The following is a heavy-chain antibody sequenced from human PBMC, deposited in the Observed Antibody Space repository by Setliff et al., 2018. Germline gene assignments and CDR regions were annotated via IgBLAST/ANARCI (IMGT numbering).Heavy chain of an antibody. CDR1: GGTFSSYA. J-gene: IGHJ6*03. CDR3: ARVRDCSGDICHRGFNHYIDV. D-gene: IGHD2-15*01. Sequence: SVKVSCKASGGTFSSYAIDWVRQAPGQGLEWMGGIIPMFGTTNYAQKFQGRVTITADESTTTAYLELSSLRSEDTAVYYCARVRDCSGDICHRGFNHYIDVWGKGTSVTVSS. CDR2: IIPMFGTT. V-gene: IGHV1-69*13.